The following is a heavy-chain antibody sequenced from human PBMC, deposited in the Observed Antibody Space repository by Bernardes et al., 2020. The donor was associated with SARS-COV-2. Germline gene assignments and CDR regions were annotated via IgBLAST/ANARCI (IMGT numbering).Heavy chain of an antibody. Sequence: GGSLRLSCAASGFTFSSYAMHWVRQAPGKGLEWVAVISYDGSNKYYADSVKGRFTISRDNSKNTLYLQMNSLRAEDTAVYYCASFWYIPAAMRDAFDIWGQGTMVTVSS. CDR1: GFTFSSYA. D-gene: IGHD2-2*01. CDR3: ASFWYIPAAMRDAFDI. V-gene: IGHV3-30*04. CDR2: ISYDGSNK. J-gene: IGHJ3*02.